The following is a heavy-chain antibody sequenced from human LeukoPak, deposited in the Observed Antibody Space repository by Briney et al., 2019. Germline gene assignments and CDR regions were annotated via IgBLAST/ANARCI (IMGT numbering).Heavy chain of an antibody. CDR1: GGTFRRYG. D-gene: IGHD3-16*02. V-gene: IGHV1-69*01. CDR3: ARKGWGSYRYKGNWFDP. Sequence: SVKVSCKASGGTFRRYGFSWVRQAPGQGLEWMGGIIPILGSANYAQKFQGRVTITADESTSTAYMELSSLRSEDTAVYYCARKGWGSYRYKGNWFDPWGQGTLVTVSS. J-gene: IGHJ5*02. CDR2: IIPILGSA.